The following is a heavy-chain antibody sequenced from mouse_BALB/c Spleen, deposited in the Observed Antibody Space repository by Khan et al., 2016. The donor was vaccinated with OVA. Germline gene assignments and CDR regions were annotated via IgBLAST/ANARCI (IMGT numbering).Heavy chain of an antibody. V-gene: IGHV2-6-1*01. CDR1: GFSLTTYG. CDR3: ARQPYYHYNIMDY. CDR2: IWSDGTT. D-gene: IGHD2-10*01. Sequence: QVQLKQSGPGLAAPSQSLSITCTISGFSLTTYGVHWVRQPPGKGLEWLVVIWSDGTTNYNSALKSRLTITTDNSQSQVFVKMNSLQTDDTAIYFCARQPYYHYNIMDYWGQGTSVTVSS. J-gene: IGHJ4*01.